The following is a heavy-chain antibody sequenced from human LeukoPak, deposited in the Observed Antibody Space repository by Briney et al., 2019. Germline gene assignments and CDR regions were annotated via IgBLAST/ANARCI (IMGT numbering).Heavy chain of an antibody. V-gene: IGHV4-30-4*08. D-gene: IGHD2-2*01. J-gene: IGHJ5*02. CDR3: AREVYIVVVPAAIQYWFDH. Sequence: PSQTLSLTCTVSRGSISSGDYYWRGVRQPPGTGLEWLGYIYYSGSTYYNPSLKSRVTISVDTSKNQFSLKLSSVTAADTAVYYCAREVYIVVVPAAIQYWFDHWGQGTLVTVSS. CDR2: IYYSGST. CDR1: RGSISSGDYY.